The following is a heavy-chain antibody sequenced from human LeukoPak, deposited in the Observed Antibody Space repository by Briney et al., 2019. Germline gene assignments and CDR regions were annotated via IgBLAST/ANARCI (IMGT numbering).Heavy chain of an antibody. V-gene: IGHV4-39*07. D-gene: IGHD1-26*01. Sequence: SETLSLTCTVSGGSISSSSYYWGWIRQPPGKGLEWIGSIYYSGSTYYNPSLKSRVTISVDTSKNQFSPKLSSVTAADTAVYYCARVGSGSQAPGAFDIWGQGTMVTVSS. J-gene: IGHJ3*02. CDR2: IYYSGST. CDR3: ARVGSGSQAPGAFDI. CDR1: GGSISSSSYY.